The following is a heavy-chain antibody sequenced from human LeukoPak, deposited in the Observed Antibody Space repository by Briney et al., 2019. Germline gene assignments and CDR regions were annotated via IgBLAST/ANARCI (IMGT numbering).Heavy chain of an antibody. J-gene: IGHJ6*04. CDR1: GFTFSSYE. CDR2: ISSSGSTI. D-gene: IGHD3-10*02. V-gene: IGHV3-48*03. CDR3: AELGITMIGGV. Sequence: GGSLRLTCAASGFTFSSYEMNWVCQAPGKGLEWVSYISSSGSTIYYADSVKGRFTISRDNAKNSLYLQMNSLRAEDTAVYYCAELGITMIGGVWGKGTTVTISS.